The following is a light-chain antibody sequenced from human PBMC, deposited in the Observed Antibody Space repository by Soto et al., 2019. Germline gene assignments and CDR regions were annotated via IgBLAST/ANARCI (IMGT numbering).Light chain of an antibody. J-gene: IGKJ2*01. CDR3: QQSFSPLYT. CDR2: HAS. V-gene: IGKV1-39*01. Sequence: DIQMTQSHSSLSASIGDRVTITCRASQSIRSYVNCYHKRPGKDPNLSIYHASVLQSGVPPRFSASGSGTDFTLTITSLQPEDFATYYCQQSFSPLYTFGQGTRVEV. CDR1: QSIRSY.